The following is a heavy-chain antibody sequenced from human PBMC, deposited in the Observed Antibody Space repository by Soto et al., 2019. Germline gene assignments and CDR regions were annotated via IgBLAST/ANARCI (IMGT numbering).Heavy chain of an antibody. CDR1: GFTFSSYG. V-gene: IGHV3-30*18. CDR2: ISYDGSEK. D-gene: IGHD4-17*01. CDR3: AKGAVTSSLYYFDY. Sequence: VQLVESGGGVVQPGRSLRLSCAASGFTFSSYGMHWVRQAPGKGLEWVAIISYDGSEKYYAGSVKGRFTISRDNSKNTLYLRMNSLRAEDTAVYYCAKGAVTSSLYYFDYWGQGTLVTVSS. J-gene: IGHJ4*02.